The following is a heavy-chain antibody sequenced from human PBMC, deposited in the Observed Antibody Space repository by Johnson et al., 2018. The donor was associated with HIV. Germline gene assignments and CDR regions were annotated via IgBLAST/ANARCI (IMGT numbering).Heavy chain of an antibody. J-gene: IGHJ3*02. Sequence: VQLVESGGGVVQPGGSLRLSCTVSGFTFSSYWMHWVRQAPWKGLELVARIKGDGSITNYAEYVKGRFTISRDNDKNTLDLQMNSLRAEDTAVYYCAKYKVNWIYGAFVIWGQGTMVTVSS. CDR3: AKYKVNWIYGAFVI. D-gene: IGHD1-7*01. V-gene: IGHV3-74*02. CDR1: GFTFSSYW. CDR2: IKGDGSIT.